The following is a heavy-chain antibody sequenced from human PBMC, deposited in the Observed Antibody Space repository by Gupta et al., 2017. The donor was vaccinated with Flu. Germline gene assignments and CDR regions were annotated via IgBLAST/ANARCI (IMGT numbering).Heavy chain of an antibody. CDR3: ARDPGYYGLDV. J-gene: IGHJ6*02. CDR1: TGYY. Sequence: TGYYIHGVRQAHGQGLEWLGWINFNSGATNYGNNFQGRVTMTRDTSISTVYMEVSSLSSDDSAMYYCARDPGYYGLDVWGQGTTVIVSS. CDR2: INFNSGAT. V-gene: IGHV1-2*02.